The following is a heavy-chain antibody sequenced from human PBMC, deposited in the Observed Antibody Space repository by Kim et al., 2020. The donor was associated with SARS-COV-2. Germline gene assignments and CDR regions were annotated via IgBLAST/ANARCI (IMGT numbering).Heavy chain of an antibody. V-gene: IGHV3-23*03. Sequence: SGQGRFTISRDNSQSTLYLQMNSLGAEDTAVYYCAKDSPIDYGDYSPFDYWGQGTLVTVSS. CDR3: AKDSPIDYGDYSPFDY. J-gene: IGHJ4*02. D-gene: IGHD4-17*01.